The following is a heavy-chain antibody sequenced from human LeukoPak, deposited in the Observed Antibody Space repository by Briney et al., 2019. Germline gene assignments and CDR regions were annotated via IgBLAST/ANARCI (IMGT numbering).Heavy chain of an antibody. CDR1: GGSISSYY. D-gene: IGHD1-1*01. CDR2: IYYRGST. J-gene: IGHJ4*02. CDR3: ARRTTGTGPFDY. V-gene: IGHV4-59*08. Sequence: PSETLSHTCTVSGGSISSYYWSWIRQPPGKGLEWIAYIYYRGSTNYNPSLKSRVTISVDTSKNQFSLKLSSVTAADTAVYYCARRTTGTGPFDYWGQGTLVTVSS.